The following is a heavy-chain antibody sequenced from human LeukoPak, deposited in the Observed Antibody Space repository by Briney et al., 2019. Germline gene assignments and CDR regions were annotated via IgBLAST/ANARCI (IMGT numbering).Heavy chain of an antibody. CDR2: VYYFRGST. J-gene: IGHJ3*02. V-gene: IGHV4-39*01. CDR1: GDSISVVSYY. CDR3: ARRVGIGYGVGFSFDI. Sequence: SETLSLTCNVSGDSISVVSYYWAWIRQTPGKGLEWIGSVYYFRGSTYYNPSLKSRATISVDTSKNQFSLKLSSVTAADTAVYYCARRVGIGYGVGFSFDIWGQGTMVTVSS. D-gene: IGHD5-12*01.